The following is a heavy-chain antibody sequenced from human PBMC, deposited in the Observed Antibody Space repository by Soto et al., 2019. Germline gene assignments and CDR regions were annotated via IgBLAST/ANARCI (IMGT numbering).Heavy chain of an antibody. CDR2: IYSGGST. V-gene: IGHV3-66*01. D-gene: IGHD5-18*01. CDR1: GFTVSSNY. J-gene: IGHJ3*02. Sequence: GGSLRLSCAASGFTVSSNYMSWVRQAPGKGLEWVSVIYSGGSTYYADSVKGRFTISRDNSKNTLYLQMNSLRAEDTAVYYCARDRMCSFGAFDIWGQGTMVTVSS. CDR3: ARDRMCSFGAFDI.